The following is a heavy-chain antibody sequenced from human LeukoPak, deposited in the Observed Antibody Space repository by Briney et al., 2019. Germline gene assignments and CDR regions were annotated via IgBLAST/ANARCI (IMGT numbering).Heavy chain of an antibody. D-gene: IGHD6-19*01. CDR3: AKALGTLAGHRGDNWFDP. V-gene: IGHV3-43*01. CDR2: ISWDGGST. CDR1: GFTFDDYT. J-gene: IGHJ5*02. Sequence: GGSLRLSCAASGFTFDDYTMHWVRQAPGKGLEWVSLISWDGGSTYYADSVKGRFTISRDNSKNSLYLQMNSLRTEDTALYYCAKALGTLAGHRGDNWFDPWGQGTLVTVSS.